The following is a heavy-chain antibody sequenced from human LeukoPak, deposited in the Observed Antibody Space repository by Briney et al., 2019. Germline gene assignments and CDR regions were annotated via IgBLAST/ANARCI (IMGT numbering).Heavy chain of an antibody. D-gene: IGHD1-1*01. CDR2: ISYSGST. Sequence: PSETLSLTCTVSGGSISNYYWNWIRQPPGKGLEWIAYISYSGSTEYNPSLGSRVTISVDTSKNQFSLKLSSVAAADTAVYYCARSYDTNFVYWGQGTLVTVSS. J-gene: IGHJ4*02. CDR3: ARSYDTNFVY. V-gene: IGHV4-59*01. CDR1: GGSISNYY.